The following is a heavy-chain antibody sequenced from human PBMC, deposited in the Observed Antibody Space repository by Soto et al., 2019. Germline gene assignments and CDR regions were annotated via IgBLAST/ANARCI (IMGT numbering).Heavy chain of an antibody. Sequence: ASVKVSCKASGYTFTSYGISWVRQAPGQGLEWMGWISAYNGNTNYAQKLQGRVTITADKSTSTAYMELSSLRSEDTAVYYCASPESAYCGGDCYFPGTGAYHGMDVWGQGTTVTLSS. CDR3: ASPESAYCGGDCYFPGTGAYHGMDV. CDR2: ISAYNGNT. CDR1: GYTFTSYG. V-gene: IGHV1-18*01. D-gene: IGHD2-21*02. J-gene: IGHJ6*02.